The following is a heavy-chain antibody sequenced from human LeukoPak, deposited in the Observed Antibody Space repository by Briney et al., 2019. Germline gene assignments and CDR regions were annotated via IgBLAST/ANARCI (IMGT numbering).Heavy chain of an antibody. J-gene: IGHJ4*02. D-gene: IGHD2-2*01. CDR1: GLSFSSYW. Sequence: GGSLRLSCTASGLSFSSYWLTWVRQAPGKGLEWVANIKQDGSEKNYVASVKGRFTISRDDTKNSLYLQMNSLRDEGTAVYHCVSRCCSATACFAASFNCFDYWGQGTLVSVSS. V-gene: IGHV3-7*03. CDR3: VSRCCSATACFAASFNCFDY. CDR2: IKQDGSEK.